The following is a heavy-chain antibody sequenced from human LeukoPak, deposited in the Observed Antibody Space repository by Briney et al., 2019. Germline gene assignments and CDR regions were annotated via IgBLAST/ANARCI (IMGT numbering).Heavy chain of an antibody. V-gene: IGHV3-48*03. J-gene: IGHJ4*02. CDR2: ISSSGSTI. D-gene: IGHD3-10*01. CDR3: ARDLWFGELLFDY. CDR1: GFTFSCYE. Sequence: GGSLRLSCAASGFTFSCYEMNWVRQAPGKGLEWVSYISSSGSTIYYADSVKGRFTISRDNAKNSLYLQMNSLRAEDTAVYYCARDLWFGELLFDYWGQGTLVTVSS.